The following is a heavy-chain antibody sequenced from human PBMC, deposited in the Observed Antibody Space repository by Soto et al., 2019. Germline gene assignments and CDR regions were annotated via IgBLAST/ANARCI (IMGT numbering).Heavy chain of an antibody. CDR2: INPNSGGT. CDR1: GYTFTGYY. V-gene: IGHV1-2*04. D-gene: IGHD3-3*01. J-gene: IGHJ4*02. Sequence: ASVKVSCKASGYTFTGYYMHWVRQAPGQGLEWMGWINPNSGGTNYAQKFQGWVTMTRDTSISTAYMELSRLRSDDTAVYYCARDSGPFGLVLEIDYWGQGTLVTVSS. CDR3: ARDSGPFGLVLEIDY.